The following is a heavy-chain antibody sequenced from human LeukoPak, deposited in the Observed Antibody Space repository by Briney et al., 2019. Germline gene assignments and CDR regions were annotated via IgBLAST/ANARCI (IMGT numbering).Heavy chain of an antibody. Sequence: GGSLRLSCVASVFSVSSNYMSWVRQAPGRGLEWVSFIYSDGSTYYADSVRGRFTISRDNSKNTLYLQMNSLRVDDTAVYYCAKGGPESSSYGRDVLGQGNTVTVSS. D-gene: IGHD2-2*01. V-gene: IGHV3-66*01. CDR2: IYSDGST. CDR3: AKGGPESSSYGRDV. J-gene: IGHJ6*01. CDR1: VFSVSSNY.